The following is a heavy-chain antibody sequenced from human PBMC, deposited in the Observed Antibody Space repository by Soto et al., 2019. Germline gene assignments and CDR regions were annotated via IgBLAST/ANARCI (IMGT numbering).Heavy chain of an antibody. CDR2: IIPVIGEP. Sequence: QVQLVQSGAEVKKPGSSVKVSCKASGGSFSNDPISWVRQAPGQGLEWMGGIIPVIGEPDYAQKYQGRVTIAADESTSTAYMELTNLVSQDTAMYYCATGEWELPHFWGQGSLLTVSS. CDR3: ATGEWELPHF. D-gene: IGHD1-26*01. CDR1: GGSFSNDP. V-gene: IGHV1-69*01. J-gene: IGHJ4*02.